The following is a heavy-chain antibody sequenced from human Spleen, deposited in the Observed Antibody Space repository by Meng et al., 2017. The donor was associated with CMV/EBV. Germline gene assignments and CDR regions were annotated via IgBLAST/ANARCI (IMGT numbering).Heavy chain of an antibody. Sequence: GSLRLSCAASGFTFSSYWMSWVRQAPGKGLEWVANIKQDGSEKYYVDSVKGRFTISRDNAKNSLYLQMNSLRAEDTAVYYCARTHKSSYDFWSGYPYYYGMDVWGQGTTVTVSS. V-gene: IGHV3-7*01. CDR3: ARTHKSSYDFWSGYPYYYGMDV. CDR1: GFTFSSYW. CDR2: IKQDGSEK. J-gene: IGHJ6*02. D-gene: IGHD3-3*01.